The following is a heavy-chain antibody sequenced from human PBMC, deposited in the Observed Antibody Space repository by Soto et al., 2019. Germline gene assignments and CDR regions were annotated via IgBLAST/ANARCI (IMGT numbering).Heavy chain of an antibody. D-gene: IGHD1-26*01. V-gene: IGHV3-48*02. CDR2: ISSSSSTI. CDR3: ARDLASGSYSVYFDY. CDR1: GFTFSSYS. Sequence: GESLKISCAASGFTFSSYSMNWVRQAPGKGLEWVSYISSSSSTIYYADSVKDRFTISRDNAKNSLYLQMNSLRDEDTAVYYCARDLASGSYSVYFDYWGQGTLVTVSS. J-gene: IGHJ4*02.